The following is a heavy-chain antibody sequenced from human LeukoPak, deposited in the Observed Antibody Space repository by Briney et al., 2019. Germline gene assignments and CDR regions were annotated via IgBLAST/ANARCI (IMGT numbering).Heavy chain of an antibody. CDR1: GFTFSSYG. J-gene: IGHJ4*02. Sequence: GGSLRLSCAASGFTFSSYGMSWVRQAPGKGLEWVSAISGSGGSTYYADSVKGRFTISRDNSKNTLYLQMNSLRAEDTAVYYCAKGPNEGYCSSTSCYVVDYWGQGTLVTVSS. CDR2: ISGSGGST. V-gene: IGHV3-23*01. D-gene: IGHD2-2*01. CDR3: AKGPNEGYCSSTSCYVVDY.